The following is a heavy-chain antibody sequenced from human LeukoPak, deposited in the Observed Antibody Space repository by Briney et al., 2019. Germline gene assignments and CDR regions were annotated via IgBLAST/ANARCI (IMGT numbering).Heavy chain of an antibody. CDR1: GFTFSGYA. J-gene: IGHJ4*02. Sequence: PGGSLRLSCSASGFTFSGYAMHWVRQAPGKGLEYVSSISSNGGSTYYADSVKGRFTISRDNSKNTLFLQMSSLRGEDTAVYYCASPYSGYDYNFGYWGQGTLVTVSS. V-gene: IGHV3-64D*06. D-gene: IGHD5-12*01. CDR2: ISSNGGST. CDR3: ASPYSGYDYNFGY.